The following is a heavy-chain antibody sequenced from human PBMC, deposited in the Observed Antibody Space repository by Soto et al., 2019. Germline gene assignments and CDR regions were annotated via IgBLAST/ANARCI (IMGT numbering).Heavy chain of an antibody. V-gene: IGHV3-23*01. J-gene: IGHJ4*02. CDR1: GLTFYSYA. CDR2: ISGSGGST. CDR3: AKEWANYYDSSGYVDY. D-gene: IGHD3-22*01. Sequence: GGSMRLSCAASGLTFYSYAMSWVRQAPGKGLEWVSAISGSGGSTYYADSVKGRFTISRDNSKNTLYLQMNSLRAEDTAVYYCAKEWANYYDSSGYVDYWGQGTLVTVSS.